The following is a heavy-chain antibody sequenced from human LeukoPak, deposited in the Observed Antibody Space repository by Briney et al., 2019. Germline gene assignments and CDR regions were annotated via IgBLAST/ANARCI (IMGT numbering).Heavy chain of an antibody. CDR1: GGSFSGYY. Sequence: SETLSLTCAVYGGSFSGYYWSWIRQPPGKGLEWIGSIYYSGSTYYNPSLKSRVTISVDTSKNQFSLKLSSVTAADTAVYYCARHKYSSGWPPEGAFDIWGQGTMVTVSS. D-gene: IGHD6-19*01. J-gene: IGHJ3*02. CDR3: ARHKYSSGWPPEGAFDI. V-gene: IGHV4-34*01. CDR2: IYYSGST.